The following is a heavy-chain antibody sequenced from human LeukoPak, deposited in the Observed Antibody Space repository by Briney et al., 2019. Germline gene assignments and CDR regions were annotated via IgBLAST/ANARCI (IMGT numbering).Heavy chain of an antibody. Sequence: GASVKVSCKASGYTFTGYYMHWVRPAPGQGLAWMGWINPKRGGTNYAQKFQGRVTMTRETSISTAYMELSRLRSDDTAVYYCSRDPYSSGWYNNWFDPWGQGTLVTVSS. J-gene: IGHJ5*02. V-gene: IGHV1-2*02. CDR3: SRDPYSSGWYNNWFDP. CDR1: GYTFTGYY. CDR2: INPKRGGT. D-gene: IGHD6-19*01.